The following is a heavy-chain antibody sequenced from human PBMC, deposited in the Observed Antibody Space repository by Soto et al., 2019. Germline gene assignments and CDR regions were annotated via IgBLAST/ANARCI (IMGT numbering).Heavy chain of an antibody. CDR1: GGSFSGYY. J-gene: IGHJ5*02. D-gene: IGHD6-19*01. CDR3: ARDRGLVLKGNWFDP. V-gene: IGHV4-34*01. Sequence: SETVSLTCAVYGGSFSGYYWSWIRQPPGKGLEWIGEINHSGSTNYNPSLKSRVTISVDTSKNQFSLKLSSVTAADTAVYYCARDRGLVLKGNWFDPWGQGTLVTVSS. CDR2: INHSGST.